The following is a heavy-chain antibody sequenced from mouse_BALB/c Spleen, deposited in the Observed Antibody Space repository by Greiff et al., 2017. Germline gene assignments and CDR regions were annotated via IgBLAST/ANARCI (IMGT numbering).Heavy chain of an antibody. CDR2: ISSGGST. D-gene: IGHD2-14*01. CDR1: GFTFSSYA. CDR3: ARGSYRFYAMDY. Sequence: DVMLVESGGGLVKPGGSLKLSCAASGFTFSSYAMSWVRQTPEKRLEWVASISSGGSTYYPDSVKGRFTISRDNARNILYLQMSSLRSEDTAMYYCARGSYRFYAMDYWGQGTSVTVSS. J-gene: IGHJ4*01. V-gene: IGHV5-6-5*01.